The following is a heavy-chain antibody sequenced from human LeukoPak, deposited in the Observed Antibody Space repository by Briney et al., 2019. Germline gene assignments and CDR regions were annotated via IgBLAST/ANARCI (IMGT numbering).Heavy chain of an antibody. CDR2: ISISSNYI. V-gene: IGHV3-21*01. CDR3: ARGSRFGVVGRDAFDI. Sequence: GGSLRLSCAASGFTFSSYEMNWVRQAPGKGLEWVSSISISSNYIYYADSVKGRFTISRDNAKNSLYLQMNSLRAGDTAVYYCARGSRFGVVGRDAFDIWGQGTMVTVSS. J-gene: IGHJ3*02. D-gene: IGHD3-3*01. CDR1: GFTFSSYE.